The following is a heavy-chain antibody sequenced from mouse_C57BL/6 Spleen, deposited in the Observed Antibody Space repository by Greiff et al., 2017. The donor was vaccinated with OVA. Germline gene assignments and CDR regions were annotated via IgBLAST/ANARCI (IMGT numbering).Heavy chain of an antibody. CDR2: INPNYGTT. CDR1: GYSFTDYN. J-gene: IGHJ2*01. CDR3: AREVYSNYVFDY. V-gene: IGHV1-39*01. D-gene: IGHD2-5*01. Sequence: VVEPGASVKISCKASGYSFTDYNMNWVKQSNGKSLEWIGVINPNYGTTSYNQKFKGKATLTVDQSSSTAYMQLNSLTSEDSAVYYCAREVYSNYVFDYWGQGTTLTVSS.